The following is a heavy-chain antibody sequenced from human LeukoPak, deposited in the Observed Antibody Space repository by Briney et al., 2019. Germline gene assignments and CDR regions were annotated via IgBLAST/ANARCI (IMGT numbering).Heavy chain of an antibody. V-gene: IGHV4-31*03. D-gene: IGHD3-16*01. CDR3: ARDTSAAGNIDS. J-gene: IGHJ4*02. Sequence: SQTLSLTCTLSGDSIRSETYLWNWIRQHPGKGLEGIGYIYYSERIYYNPSPKTRVTISLDTSKSQFSLKLDSVTAGDTAAYFCARDTSAAGNIDSWGQGTLVTVSS. CDR1: GDSIRSETYL. CDR2: IYYSERI.